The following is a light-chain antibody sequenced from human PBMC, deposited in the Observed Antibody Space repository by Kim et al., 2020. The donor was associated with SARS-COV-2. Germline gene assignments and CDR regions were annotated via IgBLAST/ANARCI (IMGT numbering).Light chain of an antibody. CDR2: GAS. Sequence: SPGERATLSCRASQIVSSSFLAWYQQKPGQAPRLLIHGASSRASGIPDRFSGSGSGTDFTLSISGLEPEDFAVYYCQQYGSSLSTFGQGTKVDIK. V-gene: IGKV3-20*01. CDR1: QIVSSSF. CDR3: QQYGSSLST. J-gene: IGKJ1*01.